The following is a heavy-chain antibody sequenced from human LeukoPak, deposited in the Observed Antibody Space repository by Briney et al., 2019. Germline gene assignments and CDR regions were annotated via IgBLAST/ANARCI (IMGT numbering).Heavy chain of an antibody. J-gene: IGHJ4*02. Sequence: ASVKVSCKASGYTFTGYYMHWVRQAPGQGLEWMGWINPNSGGTNYAQKFQGRVTMTRDTSISTAYMELSRLRSDDTAVYYCARDRYNGDYDFWSPFDYWGQGTLVTVSS. CDR1: GYTFTGYY. CDR2: INPNSGGT. D-gene: IGHD3-3*01. CDR3: ARDRYNGDYDFWSPFDY. V-gene: IGHV1-2*02.